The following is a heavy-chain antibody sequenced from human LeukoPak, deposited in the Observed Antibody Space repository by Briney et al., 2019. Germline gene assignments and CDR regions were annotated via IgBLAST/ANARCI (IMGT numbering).Heavy chain of an antibody. Sequence: PGGSLRLSCAASGFTFSSYAMSWVRQAPGKGLEWVSGINWNGGSTGYADSVKGRFTISRDNAKNSLYLQMNSLRAEDTALYYCARGSAQLLFDYWGQGTLVTVSS. J-gene: IGHJ4*02. CDR3: ARGSAQLLFDY. D-gene: IGHD2-2*01. CDR2: INWNGGST. CDR1: GFTFSSYA. V-gene: IGHV3-20*04.